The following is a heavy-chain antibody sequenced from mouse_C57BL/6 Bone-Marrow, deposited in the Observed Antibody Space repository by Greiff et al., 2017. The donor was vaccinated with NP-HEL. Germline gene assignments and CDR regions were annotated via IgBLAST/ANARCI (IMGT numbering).Heavy chain of an antibody. V-gene: IGHV7-3*01. CDR3: ARYIPNWPYFDY. D-gene: IGHD4-1*02. CDR1: GFTFTDYY. CDR2: IRNKANGYTT. J-gene: IGHJ2*01. Sequence: EVNLVESGGGLVQPGGSLSLSCAASGFTFTDYYMSWVRQPPGKALEWLGFIRNKANGYTTEYSASVKGRFTISRDNSQSILYLQMNALRAEDSATYYCARYIPNWPYFDYWGQGTTLTVSS.